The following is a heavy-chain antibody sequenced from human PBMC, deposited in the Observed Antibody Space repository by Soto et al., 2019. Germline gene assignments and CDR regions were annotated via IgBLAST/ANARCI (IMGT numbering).Heavy chain of an antibody. D-gene: IGHD5-18*01. CDR1: GFTFSSYA. CDR2: ISVSGGST. V-gene: IGHV3-23*01. Sequence: GGSLRLSCAASGFTFSSYAMSWVRQAPGKGLECVSAISVSGGSTYYADAVKGRFTISRDNSKNTLYLQMNSLRAEDTAVYYCAKDMDTANYYYGMDVWGQGTTVTVSS. J-gene: IGHJ6*02. CDR3: AKDMDTANYYYGMDV.